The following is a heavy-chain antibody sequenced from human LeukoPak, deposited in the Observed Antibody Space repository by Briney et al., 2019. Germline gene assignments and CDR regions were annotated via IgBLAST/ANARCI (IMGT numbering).Heavy chain of an antibody. D-gene: IGHD6-25*01. CDR3: AKDTWRLAPDYYYYMDV. V-gene: IGHV3-23*01. Sequence: GGSLRLSCAASGFTFSSYAMSWVRQAPGKGLEWVSAISGSGGGTYYSDSVKGRFTISRDNSKNTLYLQMNSLRAEDTALYYCAKDTWRLAPDYYYYMDVWGKGTTVTVSS. CDR1: GFTFSSYA. J-gene: IGHJ6*03. CDR2: ISGSGGGT.